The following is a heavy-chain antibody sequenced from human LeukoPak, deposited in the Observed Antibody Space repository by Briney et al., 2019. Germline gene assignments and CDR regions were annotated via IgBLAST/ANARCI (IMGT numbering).Heavy chain of an antibody. CDR1: GGSISSSSYY. V-gene: IGHV4-39*07. D-gene: IGHD5-18*01. CDR2: IYYSGST. CDR3: AKGAGGFSYYNWFDP. J-gene: IGHJ5*02. Sequence: SETLSLTCTVSGGSISSSSYYWGWIRQPPGKGLEWIGSIYYSGSTYYNPSLKSRVTISVDTSKNQFSLKLASVTAADTAIYYCAKGAGGFSYYNWFDPWGQGTLVTVSA.